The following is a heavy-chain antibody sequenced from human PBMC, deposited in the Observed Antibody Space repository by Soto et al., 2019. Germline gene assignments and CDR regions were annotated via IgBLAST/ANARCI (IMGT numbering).Heavy chain of an antibody. Sequence: QVQLQESGPGLVEPSQTLSLTCTVSGGSIRSGGYYWSWIRQHPGKGMEWIGYIYYSGSTYYNQCLQFHVTISVDTSSYRLSLKVRSATAADTAVYYCSREAAGIETWIAPWGQGTVVTVS. CDR1: GGSIRSGGYY. CDR2: IYYSGST. V-gene: IGHV4-31*01. J-gene: IGHJ5*02. CDR3: SREAAGIETWIAP. D-gene: IGHD6-25*01.